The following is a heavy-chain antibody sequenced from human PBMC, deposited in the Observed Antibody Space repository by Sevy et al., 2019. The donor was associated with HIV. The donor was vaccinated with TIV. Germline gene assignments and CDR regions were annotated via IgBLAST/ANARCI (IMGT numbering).Heavy chain of an antibody. D-gene: IGHD1-26*01. Sequence: SETLSLTCTVSGGSISTYYWSWIRQPPGKGLEWIGECSYTGTTNYNPSLQSRVTLSVDTSRNQFSLTLSSVTAADTAFYYCARQGTRGSYPIWGQGTLVTVSS. CDR1: GGSISTYY. CDR2: CSYTGTT. CDR3: ARQGTRGSYPI. J-gene: IGHJ4*02. V-gene: IGHV4-59*08.